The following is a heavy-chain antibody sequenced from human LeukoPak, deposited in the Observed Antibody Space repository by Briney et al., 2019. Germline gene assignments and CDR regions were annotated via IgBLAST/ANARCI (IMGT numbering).Heavy chain of an antibody. D-gene: IGHD2-15*01. J-gene: IGHJ4*02. V-gene: IGHV3-23*01. CDR2: LSGSGGSP. Sequence: GGSLRLSCAASGFTFSDYYMSWIRQAPGKGLEWVSALSGSGGSPYDADAVKGRFITSRDNSKNTLYLQMNSLKAEDTAIYYCARQLGYCSDGTCYFDSWGQGTLVTVTS. CDR1: GFTFSDYY. CDR3: ARQLGYCSDGTCYFDS.